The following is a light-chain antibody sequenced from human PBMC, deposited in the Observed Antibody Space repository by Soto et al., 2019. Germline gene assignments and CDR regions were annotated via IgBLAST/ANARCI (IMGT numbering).Light chain of an antibody. CDR3: QSYASSLSGSGFV. CDR2: GNT. J-gene: IGLJ1*01. Sequence: QSVLTQPPSVSGAPGQRVTISCTGSSSNIGAGYDVHWYQQLPGTAPKLLIYGNTNRPSGVPDRFSGSKSGPSASLAITGLQAEDEADYYCQSYASSLSGSGFVFGTGTKLTVL. CDR1: SSNIGAGYD. V-gene: IGLV1-40*01.